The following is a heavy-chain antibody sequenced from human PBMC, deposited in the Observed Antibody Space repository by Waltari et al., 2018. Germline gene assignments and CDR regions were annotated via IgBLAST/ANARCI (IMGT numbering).Heavy chain of an antibody. Sequence: QVQLVQSGAEVKKPGASVKVSCKASGYTFTGYYMHWVRQAPGQGLEWMGWINPNSGGTNYAQKFQGRVTMTRDTSISTAYMELSRLRSDDTAVYYCARESLTGYSGHGWFDPWGQGTLVTVSS. J-gene: IGHJ5*02. CDR2: INPNSGGT. V-gene: IGHV1-2*02. D-gene: IGHD5-12*01. CDR3: ARESLTGYSGHGWFDP. CDR1: GYTFTGYY.